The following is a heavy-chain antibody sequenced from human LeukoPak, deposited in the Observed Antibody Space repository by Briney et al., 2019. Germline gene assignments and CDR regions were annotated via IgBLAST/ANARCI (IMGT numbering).Heavy chain of an antibody. CDR1: GFNFDDYY. CDR3: ARAGISGYFYPNEYFNH. Sequence: PGGSLRLSCVGPGFNFDDYYMSWIRQAPGKGIEWVSYISSSSGAFYYSDSVKGRFTISRDNAKDSLYLQMNSLRVEDSAVYYCARAGISGYFYPNEYFNHWGPGTHVAVSS. D-gene: IGHD3-22*01. V-gene: IGHV3-11*04. J-gene: IGHJ1*01. CDR2: ISSSSGAF.